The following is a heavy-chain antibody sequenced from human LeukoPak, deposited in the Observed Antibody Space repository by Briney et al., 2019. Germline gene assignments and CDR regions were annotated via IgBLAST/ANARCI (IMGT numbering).Heavy chain of an antibody. CDR2: ISGSGGTT. D-gene: IGHD1-1*01. CDR3: AKGPGYKPPNVDY. V-gene: IGHV3-23*01. CDR1: AFTFSSYA. Sequence: GGSLTLSCAAYAFTFSSYATSWVRQAPGRGLEWVSVISGSGGTTYYADAVKGRFTFTRDNDKTTLYLQMNSLSAEATAVYYCAKGPGYKPPNVDYWGQGTLVTVSS. J-gene: IGHJ4*02.